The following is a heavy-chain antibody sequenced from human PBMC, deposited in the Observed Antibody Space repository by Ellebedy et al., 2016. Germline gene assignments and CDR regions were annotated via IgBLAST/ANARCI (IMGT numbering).Heavy chain of an antibody. CDR1: GFTFSSYS. D-gene: IGHD5-24*01. CDR3: ARSRWLQPDYDY. V-gene: IGHV3-21*01. J-gene: IGHJ4*02. CDR2: ISSSSSYI. Sequence: GGSLRLSCAASGFTFSSYSMNWVRQAPGKGLEWVSSISSSSSYIYYADSVKGRFTISRDNSKNTLYLQMNSLRTEDTAVYFCARSRWLQPDYDYWGQGTLVTVPS.